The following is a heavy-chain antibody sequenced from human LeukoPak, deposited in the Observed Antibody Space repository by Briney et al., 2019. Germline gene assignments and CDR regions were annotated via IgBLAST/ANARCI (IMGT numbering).Heavy chain of an antibody. CDR3: ARFSGLWFGELFPQSPFDY. D-gene: IGHD3-10*01. CDR1: GFTFSSYA. CDR2: ISYDGSNK. Sequence: GGSLRLSCAASGFTFSSYAMHWVRQAPGKGLEWVAVISYDGSNKYYADSVKGRFTISRDNSKNTLYLQMNSLRAEDTAVYYCARFSGLWFGELFPQSPFDYWGQGTLVTVSS. V-gene: IGHV3-30-3*01. J-gene: IGHJ4*02.